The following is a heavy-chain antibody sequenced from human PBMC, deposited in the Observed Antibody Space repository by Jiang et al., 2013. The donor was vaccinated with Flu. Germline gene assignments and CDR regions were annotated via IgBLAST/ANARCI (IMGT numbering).Heavy chain of an antibody. V-gene: IGHV3-23*01. J-gene: IGHJ5*02. CDR3: ATHRVLGLRFDP. D-gene: IGHD3-3*01. CDR1: GFTFSSYA. CDR2: ISGSGGST. Sequence: RLSCAASGFTFSSYAMSWVRQAPGKGLEWVSAISGSGGSTYYADSVKGRFTISRDNSKNTLYLQMNSLRAEDTAVYYCATHRVLGLRFDPWGQGTLVTVSS.